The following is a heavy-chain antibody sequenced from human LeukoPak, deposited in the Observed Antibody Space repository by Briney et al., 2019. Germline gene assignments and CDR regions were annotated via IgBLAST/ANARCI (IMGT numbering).Heavy chain of an antibody. V-gene: IGHV4-39*07. D-gene: IGHD3-22*01. CDR2: IYYSGST. CDR3: ARSLTYYYDSSGYYSG. J-gene: IGHJ4*02. Sequence: SETLSLTCTVSGGSISSSSYYWGWIRQPPGKGLEWIGSIYYSGSTYYNPSLKSRVTISVDTSKNQFSLKLSSVTAADTAVYYCARSLTYYYDSSGYYSGWGQGTLVTVSS. CDR1: GGSISSSSYY.